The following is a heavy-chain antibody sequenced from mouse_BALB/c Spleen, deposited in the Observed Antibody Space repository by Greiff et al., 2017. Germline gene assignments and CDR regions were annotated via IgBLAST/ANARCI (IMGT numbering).Heavy chain of an antibody. V-gene: IGHV5-4*02. CDR2: ISDGGSYT. Sequence: EVKLMESGGGLVKPGGSLKLSCAASGFTFSDYYMYWVRQTPEKRLEWVATISDGGSYTYYPDSVKGRFTISRDNAKNNLYLQMSSLKSEDTAMYYCARGRGYRYNAMDYWGQGTSVTVSS. D-gene: IGHD2-14*01. CDR3: ARGRGYRYNAMDY. CDR1: GFTFSDYY. J-gene: IGHJ4*01.